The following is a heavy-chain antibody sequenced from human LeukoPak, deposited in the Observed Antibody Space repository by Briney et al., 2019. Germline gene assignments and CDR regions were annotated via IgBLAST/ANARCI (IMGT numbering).Heavy chain of an antibody. V-gene: IGHV1-8*01. J-gene: IGHJ4*02. Sequence: ASVKVSCTASGYAFTSYDINWVRQATGQGPEWMGWMNPSSGNTGYAQRFQGRVTMTRDTSISTAYLELSSLRSEDTAVHYCASHTYYYSSGSFGHWGQGTLVTVSS. CDR3: ASHTYYYSSGSFGH. CDR2: MNPSSGNT. D-gene: IGHD3-10*01. CDR1: GYAFTSYD.